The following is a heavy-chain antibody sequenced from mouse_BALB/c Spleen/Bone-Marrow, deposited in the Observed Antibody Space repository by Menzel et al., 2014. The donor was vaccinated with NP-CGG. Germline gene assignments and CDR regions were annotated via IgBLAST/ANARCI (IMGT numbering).Heavy chain of an antibody. Sequence: EVQLQQSGPELVKPGASEKISCKASGYSFTGYYMHWVKQNHGNSLDWIGYIYPYNGVSSYNQKFKDKATLTEDKTSSTACMEIRSLTSDDSAVYYCESRGEYFDVWGAGTTVTVSS. CDR1: GYSFTGYY. CDR3: ESRGEYFDV. J-gene: IGHJ1*01. V-gene: IGHV1-31*01. CDR2: IYPYNGVS.